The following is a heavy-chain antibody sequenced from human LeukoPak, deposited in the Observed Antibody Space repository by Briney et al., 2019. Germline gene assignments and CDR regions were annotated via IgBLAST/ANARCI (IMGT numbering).Heavy chain of an antibody. Sequence: GGSLRLSCAASGFTFSSYEMNWVRQAPGKGLEGVSYISSSGSSSGRIIDYADSVKGRFTISRDNAKNSLYLQMDSLRVEDTAEYYCARDPYSGNYGAYYYYYMDVWGKGTTVTVSS. CDR1: GFTFSSYE. D-gene: IGHD1-26*01. V-gene: IGHV3-48*03. CDR2: ISSSGSSSGRII. CDR3: ARDPYSGNYGAYYYYYMDV. J-gene: IGHJ6*03.